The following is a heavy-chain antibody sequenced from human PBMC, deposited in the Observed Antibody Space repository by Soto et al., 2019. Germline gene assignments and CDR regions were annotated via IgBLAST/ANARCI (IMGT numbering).Heavy chain of an antibody. CDR3: TTGDPIRGRVWYFDY. J-gene: IGHJ4*02. CDR1: GFTFSNAW. D-gene: IGHD3-3*02. CDR2: IKSKTEGGTT. V-gene: IGHV3-15*01. Sequence: EVQLVESGGGLVKPGGSLRLSCAASGFTFSNAWMSWVRQAPGKGLEWVGRIKSKTEGGTTDYAAPVKGRFTISRDDSKNTLYLQMNSLKTEDTAVYYCTTGDPIRGRVWYFDYWGQGTLVTVSS.